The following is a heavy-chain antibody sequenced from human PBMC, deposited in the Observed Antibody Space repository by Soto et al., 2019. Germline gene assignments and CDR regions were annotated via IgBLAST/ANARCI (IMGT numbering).Heavy chain of an antibody. CDR3: ARDQLYYNDISGRPLNAFDV. CDR2: LNGPSSVV. D-gene: IGHD3-22*01. Sequence: GGSLRLSCAASGFTFSTYSMNWVRQAPGGGLEWVSHLNGPSSVVYYADSVKGRFTISRDNAKNSLYLQMNSLRAEDTAVYYCARDQLYYNDISGRPLNAFDVWGQGTMVTVSS. V-gene: IGHV3-48*01. CDR1: GFTFSTYS. J-gene: IGHJ3*01.